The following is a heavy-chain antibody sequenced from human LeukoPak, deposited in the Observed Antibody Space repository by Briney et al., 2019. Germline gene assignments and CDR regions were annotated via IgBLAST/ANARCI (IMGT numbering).Heavy chain of an antibody. D-gene: IGHD2-21*02. V-gene: IGHV4-39*07. CDR1: GGSISSSSYY. J-gene: IGHJ4*02. CDR2: IDYSGST. Sequence: PSETLSLTCTVSGGSISSSSYYWGWLRQPPGKGLEWIGSIDYSGSTYYNPSLKSRVTISVDTSKNQFSLKLRSVTAADTAVYYCERDRGGDYVLFDYWGQGTLVTVSS. CDR3: ERDRGGDYVLFDY.